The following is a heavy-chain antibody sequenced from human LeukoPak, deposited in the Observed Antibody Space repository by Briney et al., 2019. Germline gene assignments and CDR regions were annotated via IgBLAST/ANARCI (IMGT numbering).Heavy chain of an antibody. CDR3: ARLGGDNYYDSSGYYGN. CDR1: GGSISNHY. V-gene: IGHV4-59*08. J-gene: IGHJ4*02. D-gene: IGHD3-22*01. Sequence: SETLSLTCTVSGGSISNHYWSWIRQPSGKGLEWIGNIYYSGNTNYKSSLQSRVTISVDTSKNRFSLQLTSVTAADTAVYYCARLGGDNYYDSSGYYGNWGQGILVTVSS. CDR2: IYYSGNT.